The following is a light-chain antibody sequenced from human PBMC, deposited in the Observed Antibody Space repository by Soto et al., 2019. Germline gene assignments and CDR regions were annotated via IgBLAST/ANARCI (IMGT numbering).Light chain of an antibody. CDR2: QDS. CDR3: QAWDSSTAV. Sequence: SYELTQPPSVSVSPGQTASITCSGDKSGDKYACWYQQKPGQSPVLVIYQDSKRPSGIPERFSGSNSGNTATLTISGTQAMDEADYYCQAWDSSTAVFGGGTKRTVL. V-gene: IGLV3-1*01. J-gene: IGLJ2*01. CDR1: KSGDKY.